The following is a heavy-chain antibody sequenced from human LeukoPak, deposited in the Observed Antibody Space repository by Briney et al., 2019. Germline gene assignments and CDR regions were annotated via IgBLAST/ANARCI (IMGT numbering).Heavy chain of an antibody. Sequence: GRFLRLSCAASGFTFSSYAMHWVRQAPGKGLEWVAVISYDGSNKYYADSVKGRFTISRDNSKNTLYLQMNSLRAEDTAVYYCARELEYYDSSGYYSSPPYGMDVWGQGTTVTVSS. D-gene: IGHD3-22*01. CDR1: GFTFSSYA. CDR2: ISYDGSNK. V-gene: IGHV3-30-3*01. CDR3: ARELEYYDSSGYYSSPPYGMDV. J-gene: IGHJ6*02.